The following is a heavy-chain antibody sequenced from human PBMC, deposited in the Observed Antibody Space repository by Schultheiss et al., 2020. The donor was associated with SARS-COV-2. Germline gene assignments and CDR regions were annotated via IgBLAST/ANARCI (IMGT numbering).Heavy chain of an antibody. CDR2: IRSSGRDI. V-gene: IGHV3-21*01. D-gene: IGHD2-15*01. CDR3: VRDRSWWTPYNCFDL. J-gene: IGHJ5*02. CDR1: GFTFSTDW. Sequence: GESLKISCAASGFTFSTDWMSWVRQAPGKGLEFVASIRSSGRDIYYADSMQGRFTVSRDNANNSLYLQMHSLRAEDTAVYYCVRDRSWWTPYNCFDLWGRGTLVTGSS.